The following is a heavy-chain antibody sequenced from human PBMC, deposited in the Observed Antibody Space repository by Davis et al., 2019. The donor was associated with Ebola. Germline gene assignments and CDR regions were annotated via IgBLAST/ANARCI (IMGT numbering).Heavy chain of an antibody. CDR1: GVTFKTFA. V-gene: IGHV3-30*18. Sequence: GESLKISCVAPGVTFKTFAMHWVRQAPGKGLEWVAVISYDGSNKYYADSVKGRFTISRDNSKNTLYLQMNSLRAEDTAVYYCAKEGYSYGWVDYWGQGTTVTVSS. CDR3: AKEGYSYGWVDY. J-gene: IGHJ4*03. CDR2: ISYDGSNK. D-gene: IGHD5-18*01.